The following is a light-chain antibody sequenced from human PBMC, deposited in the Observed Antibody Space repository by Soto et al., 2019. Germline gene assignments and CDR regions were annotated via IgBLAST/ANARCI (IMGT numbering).Light chain of an antibody. CDR3: QSYDSSLSGSV. V-gene: IGLV1-40*01. J-gene: IGLJ2*01. CDR1: SSNIGAGYD. CDR2: GNS. Sequence: QSVLTQPPSASGVPGQRVTISCTGSSSNIGAGYDVHWYQQLPGTAPKLLIYGNSNRPSGVPDRFSGSKSGTSASLAITGLQAEDQADYYCQSYDSSLSGSVFGGRTKLTVL.